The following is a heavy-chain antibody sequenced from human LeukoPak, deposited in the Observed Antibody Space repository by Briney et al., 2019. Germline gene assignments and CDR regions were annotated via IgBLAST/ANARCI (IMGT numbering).Heavy chain of an antibody. Sequence: ASVKVSCKASVYTFTSYGTSSVRQAPGQRLEWMGWISAYNGNTNYAQKLQGRVTMTTDTSTSTAYMELRSLRSDDTAVYYCARTEQGYCSGGSCYSAEYFQHWGQGTLVTVSS. CDR3: ARTEQGYCSGGSCYSAEYFQH. J-gene: IGHJ1*01. CDR2: ISAYNGNT. CDR1: VYTFTSYG. D-gene: IGHD2-15*01. V-gene: IGHV1-18*01.